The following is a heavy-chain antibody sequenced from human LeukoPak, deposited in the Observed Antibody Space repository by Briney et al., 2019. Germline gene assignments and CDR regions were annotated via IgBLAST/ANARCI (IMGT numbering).Heavy chain of an antibody. CDR2: IKSKADGATT. D-gene: IGHD3-16*01. CDR3: ARDWGKGVY. CDR1: GFTFSNCG. J-gene: IGHJ4*02. V-gene: IGHV3-15*01. Sequence: GGSLRPSCATSGFTFSNCGMSWVRQAPGKGLEWVGRIKSKADGATTDYAAPVKGRFTISRDDSKNTLFLQMNSLRAEDTAVYYCARDWGKGVYWGQGTLVTVSS.